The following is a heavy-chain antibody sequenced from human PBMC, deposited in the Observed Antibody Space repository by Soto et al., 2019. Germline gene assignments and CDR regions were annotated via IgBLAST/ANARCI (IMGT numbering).Heavy chain of an antibody. Sequence: SETLSLTCTVSGGSISSYYWSWIRQPPGKGLEWIGYIYYSGSTNYNPSLKSRVTISVDTSKNQFSLKLSSVTAADTAVYYCARHPYGDKKRIDYWGQGTLVTVSS. CDR3: ARHPYGDKKRIDY. CDR2: IYYSGST. CDR1: GGSISSYY. J-gene: IGHJ4*02. D-gene: IGHD4-17*01. V-gene: IGHV4-59*08.